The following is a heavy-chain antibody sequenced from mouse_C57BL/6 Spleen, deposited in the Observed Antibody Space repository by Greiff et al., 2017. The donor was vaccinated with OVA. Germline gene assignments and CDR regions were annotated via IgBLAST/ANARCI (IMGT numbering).Heavy chain of an antibody. CDR1: GYTFTSYW. V-gene: IGHV1-64*01. J-gene: IGHJ1*03. D-gene: IGHD1-1*01. CDR3: ARRLYYNWYVDV. CDR2: IHPNSGST. Sequence: QVQLQQPGAELVKPGASVKLSCKASGYTFTSYWMHWVKQRPGQGLEWIGMIHPNSGSTNYNEKFKSKATLTVDKSSSTAYMQLSSLTSEDSAVYYCARRLYYNWYVDVWGTGTTVTVSS.